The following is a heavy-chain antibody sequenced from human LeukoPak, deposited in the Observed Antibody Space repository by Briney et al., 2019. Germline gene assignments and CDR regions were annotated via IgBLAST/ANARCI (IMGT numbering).Heavy chain of an antibody. CDR1: GYTFTSYG. D-gene: IGHD3-22*01. CDR2: ISAYNGNT. V-gene: IGHV1-18*01. CDR3: ARDIVAYYYDSSGPTANWFDP. J-gene: IGHJ5*02. Sequence: GASVKVSCKASGYTFTSYGISWVRQAPGQGLEWMGWISAYNGNTNYAQKLQGRVTMTTDTSTSTAYMELRSLRSDDTAVYYCARDIVAYYYDSSGPTANWFDPWGQGTLVTVSS.